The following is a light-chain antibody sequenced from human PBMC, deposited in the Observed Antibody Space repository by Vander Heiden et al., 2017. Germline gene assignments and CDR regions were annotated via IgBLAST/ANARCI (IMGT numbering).Light chain of an antibody. V-gene: IGLV2-23*02. Sequence: SALTQPASVSGSPGQSITISCTGTRTDVGSYYFVSWYQQHPGKAPTLIIYEANQRPSGISDRFSGSKSGDTASLTISGLQAEDEADYFCCSYAGRSTVDVVFGGGTTLTVL. CDR3: CSYAGRSTVDVV. J-gene: IGLJ2*01. CDR2: EAN. CDR1: RTDVGSYYF.